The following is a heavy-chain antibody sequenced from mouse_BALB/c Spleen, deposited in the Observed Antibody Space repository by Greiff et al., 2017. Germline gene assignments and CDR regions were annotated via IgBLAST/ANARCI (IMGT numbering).Heavy chain of an antibody. CDR1: GYSITSGYY. Sequence: EVQLQESGPGLVKPSQSLSLTCSVTGYSITSGYYWNWIRQFPGNKLEWMGYISYDGSNNYNPSLKNRISITRDTSKNQFFLKLNSVTTEDTATYYCAREDYDSYAMDYWGQGTSVTVSS. D-gene: IGHD2-4*01. CDR2: ISYDGSN. J-gene: IGHJ4*01. V-gene: IGHV3-6*02. CDR3: AREDYDSYAMDY.